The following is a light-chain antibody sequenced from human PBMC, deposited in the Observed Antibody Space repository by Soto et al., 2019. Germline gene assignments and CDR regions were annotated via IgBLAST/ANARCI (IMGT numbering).Light chain of an antibody. J-gene: IGKJ3*01. V-gene: IGKV3-11*01. CDR1: QNVGNY. Sequence: EIVLTQSPDTLSLFPGERATLSCRASQNVGNYLAWYQEKPGQAPRLLISDSSNRATGIPARFSGSGSGTDFTLTISGLEPDDFALYFCQQRADWPITFGHGTKVDV. CDR2: DSS. CDR3: QQRADWPIT.